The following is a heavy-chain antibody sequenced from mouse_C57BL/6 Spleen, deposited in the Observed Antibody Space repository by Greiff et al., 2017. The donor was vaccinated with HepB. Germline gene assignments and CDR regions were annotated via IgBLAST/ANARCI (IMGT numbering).Heavy chain of an antibody. CDR3: ARENYGSSYVDWYFDV. CDR1: GYTFTSYW. J-gene: IGHJ1*03. D-gene: IGHD1-1*01. CDR2: INPSNGGT. Sequence: QVQLKQPGTELVKPGASVKLSCKASGYTFTSYWMHWVKQRPGQGLEWIGNINPSNGGTNYNEKFKSKATLTVDKSSSTAYMQLSSLTSEDSAVYYCARENYGSSYVDWYFDVWGTGTTVTVSS. V-gene: IGHV1-53*01.